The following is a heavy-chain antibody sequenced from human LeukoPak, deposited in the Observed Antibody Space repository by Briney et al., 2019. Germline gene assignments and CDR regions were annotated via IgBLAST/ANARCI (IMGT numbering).Heavy chain of an antibody. CDR1: GFTFSSYS. CDR2: ISSSSSYI. J-gene: IGHJ5*02. CDR3: ARAYSSGWYNWFDP. V-gene: IGHV3-21*01. D-gene: IGHD6-19*01. Sequence: GGSLRLSCAASGFTFSSYSMNWVRQAPGKGLEWVSSISSSSSYIYYADSAKGRFTISRDNAKNSLYLQMNSLRAEDTAVYYCARAYSSGWYNWFDPWGQGTLVTVSS.